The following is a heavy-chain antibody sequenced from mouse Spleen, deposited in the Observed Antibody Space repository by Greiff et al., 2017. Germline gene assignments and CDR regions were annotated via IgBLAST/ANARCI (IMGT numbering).Heavy chain of an antibody. Sequence: QVQLQQSGAELVRPGTSVKLSCKASGYTFTSYWMHWVKQRPGQGLEWIGVIDPSDSYTNYNQKFKGKATLTVDTSSSTAYMQLSSLTSEDSAVYYCARASPSLLDYFDYWGQGTTLTVSS. CDR3: ARASPSLLDYFDY. D-gene: IGHD1-1*01. V-gene: IGHV1-59*01. J-gene: IGHJ2*01. CDR1: GYTFTSYW. CDR2: IDPSDSYT.